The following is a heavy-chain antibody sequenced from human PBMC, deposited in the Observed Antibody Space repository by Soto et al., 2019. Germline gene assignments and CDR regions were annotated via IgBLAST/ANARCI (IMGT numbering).Heavy chain of an antibody. Sequence: PSETLSLTFTDSDDFISIYYWKWMRQPAGKGLEWIGRVSTNGATNYNPSLESRVTMSVDTSKNQFSLKLTSVTAADTAVYFCARADYEILTGSYAMDVWGQGTTVTVSS. D-gene: IGHD3-9*01. CDR2: VSTNGAT. V-gene: IGHV4-4*07. CDR3: ARADYEILTGSYAMDV. J-gene: IGHJ6*02. CDR1: DDFISIYY.